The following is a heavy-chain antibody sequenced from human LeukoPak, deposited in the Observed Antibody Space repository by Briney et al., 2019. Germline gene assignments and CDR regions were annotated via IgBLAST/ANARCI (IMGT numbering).Heavy chain of an antibody. J-gene: IGHJ4*02. CDR3: ARARRPQYYYDSSGYYYYFDY. Sequence: PGGSLRLSCAASGFTFSSSNMDWVRQAPGKGLEWVSSISSSSSSIYYTDSVKGRFTISRDNAKNSLYLQMNSLRAEDTALYYCARARRPQYYYDSSGYYYYFDYWGQGTLVTVSS. CDR2: ISSSSSSI. D-gene: IGHD3-22*01. V-gene: IGHV3-21*04. CDR1: GFTFSSSN.